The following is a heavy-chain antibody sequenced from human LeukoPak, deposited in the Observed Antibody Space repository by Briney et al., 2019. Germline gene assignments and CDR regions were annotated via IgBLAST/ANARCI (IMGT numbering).Heavy chain of an antibody. CDR1: GGTFSSYA. CDR3: ARARNTGIVGATNDY. V-gene: IGHV1-69*13. Sequence: SVKVSCKASGGTFSSYAISWVRQAPGQRLEWMEGIIPIFGTANYAQKFQGRVTITADESTSTAYMELSSLRPEDTAVYYCARARNTGIVGATNDYWGQGTLVTVSS. D-gene: IGHD1-26*01. J-gene: IGHJ4*02. CDR2: IIPIFGTA.